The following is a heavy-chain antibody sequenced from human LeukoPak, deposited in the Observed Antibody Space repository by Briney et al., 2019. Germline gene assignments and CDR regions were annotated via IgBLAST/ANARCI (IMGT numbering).Heavy chain of an antibody. J-gene: IGHJ4*02. Sequence: SVKVSCKASGGTFSSHAISWVRQAPGQGQECMVRTIPILGIANYAQMFQGRVTITADKSTSTAYMELSSLSSEDTAVYYCARRGSRALDYGDYQFDYWGQGPLVTVSS. D-gene: IGHD4-17*01. CDR1: GGTFSSHA. CDR2: TIPILGIA. V-gene: IGHV1-69*04. CDR3: ARRGSRALDYGDYQFDY.